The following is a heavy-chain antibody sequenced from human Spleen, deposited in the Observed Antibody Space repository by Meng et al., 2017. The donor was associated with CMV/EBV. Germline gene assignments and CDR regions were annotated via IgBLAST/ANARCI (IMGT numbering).Heavy chain of an antibody. Sequence: GESLKISCAASGFTVSSNYMSWVRRAPGKGLEWVSVIYSGGSTYYADSVKGRFTISRDNSKNTLYLQMNSLRAEDTAVYYCAREEGRDGMDVWGQGTTVTVSS. CDR3: AREEGRDGMDV. D-gene: IGHD3-10*01. J-gene: IGHJ6*02. CDR1: GFTVSSNY. V-gene: IGHV3-53*01. CDR2: IYSGGST.